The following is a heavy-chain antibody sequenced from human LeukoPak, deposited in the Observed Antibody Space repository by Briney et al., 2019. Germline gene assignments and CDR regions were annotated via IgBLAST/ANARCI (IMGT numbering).Heavy chain of an antibody. J-gene: IGHJ4*02. CDR3: ARYYGGNSACDY. V-gene: IGHV3-66*01. CDR2: IYSGGRT. D-gene: IGHD4-23*01. CDR1: GFIASSSF. Sequence: PGGSLRLSCAASGFIASSSFMSWVRQAPGKGLEWVSVIYSGGRTEYADSVKGRFTISRDNAKNSLYLEMNSLRAEDTAVYYCARYYGGNSACDYWGQGTLVTVSS.